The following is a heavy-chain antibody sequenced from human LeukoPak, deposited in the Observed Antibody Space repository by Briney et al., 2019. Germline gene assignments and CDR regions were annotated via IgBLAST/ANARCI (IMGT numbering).Heavy chain of an antibody. CDR1: GGSFSGYY. CDR3: ATLGGGTMFDWYFDL. J-gene: IGHJ2*01. CDR2: INHSGST. V-gene: IGHV4-34*01. Sequence: SETLSLTCAVYGGSFSGYYWSWIRQPPGKGLEWIGEINHSGSTNYNPSLKSRVTISVDTSKNQLSLKLSSVTAADTAVYYCATLGGGTMFDWYFDLWGRGTLVTVSS. D-gene: IGHD3-10*02.